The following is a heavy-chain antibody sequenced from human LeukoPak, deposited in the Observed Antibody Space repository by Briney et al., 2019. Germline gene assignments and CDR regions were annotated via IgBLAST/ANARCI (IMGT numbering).Heavy chain of an antibody. J-gene: IGHJ6*02. CDR2: ISYSGGT. V-gene: IGHV4-39*02. CDR1: GGSLSSSNNY. Sequence: SETLSLTCTVSGGSLSSSNNYWGWTRQPPGKGLEWFGSISYSGGTSYNPSLRSRVTISVDTSKNQFSLKLSSVTAADTAVYYCARELANYYYGMDVWGQGTTVTVSS. CDR3: ARELANYYYGMDV.